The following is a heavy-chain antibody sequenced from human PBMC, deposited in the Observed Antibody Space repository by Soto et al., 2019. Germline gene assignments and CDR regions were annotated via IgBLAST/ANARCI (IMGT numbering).Heavy chain of an antibody. CDR2: IWYDGSNK. Sequence: GGSLRLSCAASGFTFSSYGMHWVRQAPGKGLEWVAVIWYDGSNKYYVDSVKGRFTISRDNSKNTLYLQMNSLRAEDTAVYYCARGRLGSSWSDFDYWGQGTLVTVSS. D-gene: IGHD6-13*01. CDR3: ARGRLGSSWSDFDY. CDR1: GFTFSSYG. J-gene: IGHJ4*02. V-gene: IGHV3-33*01.